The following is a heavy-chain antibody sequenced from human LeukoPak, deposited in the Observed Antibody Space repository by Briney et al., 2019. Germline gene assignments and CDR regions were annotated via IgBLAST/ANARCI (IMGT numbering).Heavy chain of an antibody. CDR2: IKQDESEK. V-gene: IGHV3-7*03. Sequence: GGSLRLSCTASGFSFSNYWMSWVRQAPGKGLEWVASIKQDESEKYYVDSVRGRFTTSRDNAKSSLYLQKNALRGEDTAVYYCARLVGDVTTWDCWGQGTLVTVSS. CDR1: GFSFSNYW. D-gene: IGHD1-26*01. CDR3: ARLVGDVTTWDC. J-gene: IGHJ4*02.